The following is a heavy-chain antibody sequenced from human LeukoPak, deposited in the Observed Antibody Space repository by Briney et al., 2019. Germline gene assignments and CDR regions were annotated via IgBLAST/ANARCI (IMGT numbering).Heavy chain of an antibody. CDR1: GFTFSSYW. CDR2: IKSKTDGGTT. V-gene: IGHV3-15*01. J-gene: IGHJ4*02. D-gene: IGHD6-6*01. Sequence: KAGGSLRFSCAASGFTFSSYWMSWVRQAPGKGLEWVGRIKSKTDGGTTDYGAPVKGRFTISRDDSKNTLYLQMNSLKTEDTAVYYCTVQLSQWGQGTLVTVSS. CDR3: TVQLSQ.